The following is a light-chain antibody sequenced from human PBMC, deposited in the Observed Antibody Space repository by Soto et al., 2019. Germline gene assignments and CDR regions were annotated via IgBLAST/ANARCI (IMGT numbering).Light chain of an antibody. CDR1: SSNIGAGYG. Sequence: QSVLTQPPSVSGAPGQRVTISCTGSSSNIGAGYGVHWYQQLPGTAPKLLIYDNSNRPSGVPDRFSGSKSGTSASLAITGLQAEDEADYYCQSYDSSLSNSGVFGGETKLTVL. J-gene: IGLJ3*02. CDR2: DNS. V-gene: IGLV1-40*01. CDR3: QSYDSSLSNSGV.